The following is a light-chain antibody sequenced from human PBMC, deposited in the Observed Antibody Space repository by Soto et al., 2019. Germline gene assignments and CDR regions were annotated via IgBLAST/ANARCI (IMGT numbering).Light chain of an antibody. CDR2: DAS. CDR3: QQRTHWPIT. CDR1: ESIRTY. J-gene: IGKJ5*01. V-gene: IGKV3-11*01. Sequence: EIVLTQSPATLSLSPGERATLSCRASESIRTYLAWYQQKPGQAPRLLIYDASNRATGVPARFSGSGSGTDFTLTIDTLEPEDFAAYYFQQRTHWPITFGQGTRLE.